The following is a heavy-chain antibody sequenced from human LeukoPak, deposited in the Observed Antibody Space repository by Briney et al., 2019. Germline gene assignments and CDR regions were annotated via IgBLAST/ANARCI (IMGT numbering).Heavy chain of an antibody. CDR2: IKQDGSEK. D-gene: IGHD6-13*01. J-gene: IGHJ3*02. Sequence: AGSLRLSCAASGFTFSRYWMSWVRQAPGKGLEWVANIKQDGSEKYYVDSVKGRFTISRDNAKNSLSRYLQMNRLRAEDTAVYYCARDRRRIAAAGTEVEDAFDIWGQGTMVTVSS. V-gene: IGHV3-7*01. CDR3: ARDRRRIAAAGTEVEDAFDI. CDR1: GFTFSRYW.